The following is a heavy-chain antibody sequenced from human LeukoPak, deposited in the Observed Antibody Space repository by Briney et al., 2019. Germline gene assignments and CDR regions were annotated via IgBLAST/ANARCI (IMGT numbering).Heavy chain of an antibody. J-gene: IGHJ4*02. V-gene: IGHV1-8*01. CDR2: MNPNSGNT. CDR1: GYTFTSYD. Sequence: ASVKVSCKASGYTFTSYDINRVRQAPGQGLEWMGWMNPNSGNTGYAQKFQGRVTMTRNTSISTGYMELSGLRSEDTAVYYCARCRAVRYSYGQRRGFDYWGQGTLVTVSS. D-gene: IGHD5-18*01. CDR3: ARCRAVRYSYGQRRGFDY.